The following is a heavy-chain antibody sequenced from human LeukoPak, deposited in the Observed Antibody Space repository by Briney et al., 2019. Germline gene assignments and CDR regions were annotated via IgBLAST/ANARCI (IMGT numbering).Heavy chain of an antibody. CDR2: IKSKTDGGTT. V-gene: IGHV3-15*01. CDR1: GFTFSNAW. Sequence: PGGSLRLSCAASGFTFSNAWMSWVRQAPEKGLEWVGRIKSKTDGGTTDYAAPVKGRFTISRDNAKNSLYLQMNSLRAEDTAVFYCARESSPEYYFNGSGYHAWFDPWGQGTLVTVSS. D-gene: IGHD3-22*01. J-gene: IGHJ5*02. CDR3: ARESSPEYYFNGSGYHAWFDP.